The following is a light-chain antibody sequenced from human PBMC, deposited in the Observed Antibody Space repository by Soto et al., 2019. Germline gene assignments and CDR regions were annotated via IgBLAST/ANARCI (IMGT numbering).Light chain of an antibody. CDR1: QSPSTW. CDR3: QQFNTYPT. Sequence: DLPMTQSPSTVSASVGARVTITCRASQSPSTWLAWYQQKPGKAPKLLVFKVSSLESGVPSRFSGSGSGTDFTLTISSLQPEDFATYHCQQFNTYPTFGGGTKVDIK. CDR2: KVS. V-gene: IGKV1-5*03. J-gene: IGKJ4*01.